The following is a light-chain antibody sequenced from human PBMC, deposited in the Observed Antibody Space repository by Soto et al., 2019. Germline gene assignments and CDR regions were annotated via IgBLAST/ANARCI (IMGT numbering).Light chain of an antibody. CDR2: DAS. V-gene: IGKV1-33*01. CDR3: QQYDNPSLT. CDR1: QDISNY. Sequence: DIQMTQSPSSLSVSVGDRVTITCQASQDISNYLNWYQQKPGKAPKLLIYDASNLETGVPSRFSGSGSGTDFTFTISSLQPEDIATYYCQQYDNPSLTFGGGTKVDIK. J-gene: IGKJ4*01.